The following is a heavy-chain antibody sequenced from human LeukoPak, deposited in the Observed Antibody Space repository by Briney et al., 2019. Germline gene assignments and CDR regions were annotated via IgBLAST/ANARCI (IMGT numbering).Heavy chain of an antibody. Sequence: GSLRLSCAVSRFAFSTYAMTWVRQAPGQGLEYVSTISSNGADTYYADSVKGRFTISRDNSKNTLYLQMTSLRVEDTAVYYCANYRKPQGLDYWGQGTLVTVSS. V-gene: IGHV3-23*01. J-gene: IGHJ4*02. CDR3: ANYRKPQGLDY. D-gene: IGHD1-14*01. CDR2: ISSNGADT. CDR1: RFAFSTYA.